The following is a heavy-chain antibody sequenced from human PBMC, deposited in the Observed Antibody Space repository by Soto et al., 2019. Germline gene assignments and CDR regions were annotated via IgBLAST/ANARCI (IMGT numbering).Heavy chain of an antibody. CDR3: ARDSYDVSTGQKRYFDA. V-gene: IGHV3-43*01. CDR2: ISLDGGRV. CDR1: GFPLDAYP. J-gene: IGHJ4*02. D-gene: IGHD3-9*01. Sequence: XGALRLSFAASGFPLDAYPMHWVRQGPGKGPQWISLISLDGGRVLYSDSVKGRFTISRDNSKNSLYLQMSVLTTEDTALYYCARDSYDVSTGQKRYFDAWGQGTLVTVSS.